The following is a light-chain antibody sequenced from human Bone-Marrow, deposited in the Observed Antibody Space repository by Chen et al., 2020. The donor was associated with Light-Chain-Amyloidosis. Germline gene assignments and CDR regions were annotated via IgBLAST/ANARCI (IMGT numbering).Light chain of an antibody. J-gene: IGLJ1*01. CDR1: SSDVGGDNH. Sequence: QSALTQPASVSGSPGESITIPCTGTSSDVGGDNHVSWYHQHPDKAPKLMIYVVTNRPSWVPDRFSGSKSDNMASLTISGLQTEDEADYFCSSYTITNTLVFGSGTRVTVL. V-gene: IGLV2-14*01. CDR2: VVT. CDR3: SSYTITNTLV.